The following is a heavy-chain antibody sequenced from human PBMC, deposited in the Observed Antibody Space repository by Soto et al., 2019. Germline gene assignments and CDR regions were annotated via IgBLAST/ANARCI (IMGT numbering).Heavy chain of an antibody. Sequence: EVQLVESGGGLVQPGGSLKLSCAASGFTFSGSAMHWVRQASGKGLEWVGRIRSKANSYATAYAASVKGRFTISRDDSTNTAYLQMNSLKTEDTAVYYCTRDTARVYYGMAVWGQGTTVTVSS. V-gene: IGHV3-73*02. D-gene: IGHD5-18*01. J-gene: IGHJ6*02. CDR3: TRDTARVYYGMAV. CDR1: GFTFSGSA. CDR2: IRSKANSYAT.